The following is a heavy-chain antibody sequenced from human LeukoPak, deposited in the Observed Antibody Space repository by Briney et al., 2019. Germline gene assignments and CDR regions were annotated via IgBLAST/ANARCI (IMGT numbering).Heavy chain of an antibody. V-gene: IGHV4-59*08. CDR3: ARMGGYSGYATH. CDR2: IHYSGTT. CDR1: VGSLSAYF. J-gene: IGHJ4*02. D-gene: IGHD5-12*01. Sequence: SETLSLTSTVSVGSLSAYFWSWIRDTPEEGLERIGYIHYSGTTNYNPSLKNRVTISLDTSKNQFSLNLSSVTAADTAVYCCARMGGYSGYATHWGQGTLVTVSS.